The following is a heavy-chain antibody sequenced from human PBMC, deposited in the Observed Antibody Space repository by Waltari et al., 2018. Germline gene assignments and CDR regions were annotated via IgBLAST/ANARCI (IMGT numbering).Heavy chain of an antibody. D-gene: IGHD3-22*01. Sequence: EVQLVESGGGLVKPGGSLRLSCAASGFTFSSYSMNWVRQAPGKGLEWVSSISSSSSYRYYADSVKGRFTISRDNAKNSLYLQMNSLRAEDTAVYYCASYYDSSGYYLFDYWGQGTLVTVSS. CDR3: ASYYDSSGYYLFDY. CDR1: GFTFSSYS. J-gene: IGHJ4*02. CDR2: ISSSSSYR. V-gene: IGHV3-21*01.